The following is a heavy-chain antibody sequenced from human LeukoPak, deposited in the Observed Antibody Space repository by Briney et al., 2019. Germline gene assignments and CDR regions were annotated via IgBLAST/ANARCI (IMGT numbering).Heavy chain of an antibody. V-gene: IGHV3-53*01. CDR3: ARVIRSGNYYFDY. J-gene: IGHJ4*02. CDR1: GFTVSLSY. Sequence: GGSLRLSCAASGFTVSLSYMSWVRQAPGRGLEWVSMIHSAGSTYYADSVSGRFTISRDNSKATLFLQMNSLKADDTAVYFCARVIRSGNYYFDYWGQGTLVTVSS. D-gene: IGHD6-25*01. CDR2: IHSAGST.